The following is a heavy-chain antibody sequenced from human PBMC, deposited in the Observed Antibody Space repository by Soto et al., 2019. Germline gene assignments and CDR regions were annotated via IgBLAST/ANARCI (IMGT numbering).Heavy chain of an antibody. CDR3: AHASHPSSSSGMDL. Sequence: QITLKESGPTLVKPTQTLTLTCTFSGFSLSTSGVGVGWIRQPPGKALEWLALIYWDDGKRYSPSLKSRLTITKYTSKNQLVLTMTTLDPVATATYYCAHASHPSSSSGMDLWGQGTTVTVSS. CDR1: GFSLSTSGVG. V-gene: IGHV2-5*02. J-gene: IGHJ6*02. CDR2: IYWDDGK.